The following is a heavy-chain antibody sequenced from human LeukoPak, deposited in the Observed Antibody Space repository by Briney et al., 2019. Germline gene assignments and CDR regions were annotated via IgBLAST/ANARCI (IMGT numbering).Heavy chain of an antibody. CDR2: INHSGST. CDR3: AHRPDYYDSSGSLNWFDP. CDR1: GGSFSGYY. Sequence: SETLSLTCAVYGGSFSGYYWSWIRQPPGKGLEWIGEINHSGSTNYNPSLKSRVTISVDTSKNQFSLKLSSVTAADTAVYYCAHRPDYYDSSGSLNWFDPWGQGTLVAVSS. J-gene: IGHJ5*02. D-gene: IGHD3-22*01. V-gene: IGHV4-34*01.